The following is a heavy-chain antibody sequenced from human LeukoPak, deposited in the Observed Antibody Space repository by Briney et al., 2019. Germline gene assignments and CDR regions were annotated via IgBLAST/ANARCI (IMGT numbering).Heavy chain of an antibody. CDR1: GGSFSGYY. D-gene: IGHD5-18*01. V-gene: IGHV4-34*01. CDR3: ARGRGYSYGSYFDY. J-gene: IGHJ4*02. Sequence: PSETLSLTCAVYGGSFSGYYWSWIRQPPGKGLEWIGGINHSGSTNYNPSLKSRVTISVDTSKNQFSLKLSSVTAADTAVYYCARGRGYSYGSYFDYWGQGTLVTASS. CDR2: INHSGST.